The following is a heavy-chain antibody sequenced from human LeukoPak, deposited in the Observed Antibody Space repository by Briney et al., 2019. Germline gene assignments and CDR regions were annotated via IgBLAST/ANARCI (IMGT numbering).Heavy chain of an antibody. J-gene: IGHJ4*02. CDR3: ARRYTNSWFFDY. CDR1: GGSSSSYY. D-gene: IGHD2-2*02. Sequence: SETLTLTCTVSGGSSSSYYRSWIRQPPGKGLEWLGYIYYTGNSNYNPSLESRVTMSLDTSTNQFSLRLSSVTAADTAVYYCARRYTNSWFFDYWGQGALVTVSS. V-gene: IGHV4-59*08. CDR2: IYYTGNS.